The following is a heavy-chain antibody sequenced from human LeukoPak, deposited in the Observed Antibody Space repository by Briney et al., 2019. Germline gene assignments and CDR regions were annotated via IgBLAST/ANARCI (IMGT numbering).Heavy chain of an antibody. D-gene: IGHD3-10*01. Sequence: PSETLSLTCAVSGYSISSGYYWGWIRQPPGQGLAWIGSIYHSGSTYYNPSLKSRVTISVDTSKNQFSLKLSSVTAADTAVYYYARNLYGSGSYYYYYYMDVWGKGTTVTVPS. V-gene: IGHV4-38-2*01. CDR3: ARNLYGSGSYYYYYYMDV. CDR1: GYSISSGYY. CDR2: IYHSGST. J-gene: IGHJ6*03.